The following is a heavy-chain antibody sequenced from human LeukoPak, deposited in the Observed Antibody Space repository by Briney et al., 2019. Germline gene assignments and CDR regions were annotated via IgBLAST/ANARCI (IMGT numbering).Heavy chain of an antibody. CDR2: IYYSGST. D-gene: IGHD3-10*01. V-gene: IGHV4-59*01. J-gene: IGHJ3*02. CDR3: ARGANYGFSAFDI. CDR1: GGSISSYY. Sequence: SETLSLTCTVSGGSISSYYGSWIRQPPGKGLEWIGYIYYSGSTNYNPSLKSRVTISVDTSKNQFSLKLSSVTAADTAVYYCARGANYGFSAFDIWGQGTMVTVSS.